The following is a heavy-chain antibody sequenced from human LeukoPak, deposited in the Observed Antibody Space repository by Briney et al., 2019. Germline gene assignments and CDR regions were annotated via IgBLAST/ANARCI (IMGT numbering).Heavy chain of an antibody. J-gene: IGHJ4*02. CDR2: IYHSGST. D-gene: IGHD5-24*01. Sequence: SESLSLTCTVSGYSISSGYYWGWIRQPPGKGLEWIGSIYHSGSTYYNPSLKSRVTISVDTSKNRFSLKLSSVTAADTAVYYCARLEMATSSDYWGQGTLVTVSS. CDR1: GYSISSGYY. V-gene: IGHV4-38-2*02. CDR3: ARLEMATSSDY.